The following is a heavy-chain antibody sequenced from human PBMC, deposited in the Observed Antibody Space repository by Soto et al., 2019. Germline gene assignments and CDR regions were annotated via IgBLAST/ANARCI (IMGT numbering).Heavy chain of an antibody. V-gene: IGHV3-33*01. Sequence: RHCNRAAEGTFSIYGMHWVSKATGKGLEWVAVIWYDGSNKYYADSVKGRFTISRDNSKNTLYLQMNSLRAEDTAVYYCAGYCSSTSCSAPWGQGTLVTVSS. D-gene: IGHD2-2*03. CDR1: EGTFSIYG. J-gene: IGHJ5*02. CDR2: IWYDGSNK. CDR3: AGYCSSTSCSAP.